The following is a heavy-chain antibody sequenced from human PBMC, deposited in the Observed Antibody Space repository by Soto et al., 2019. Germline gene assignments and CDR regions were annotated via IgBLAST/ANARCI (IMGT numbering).Heavy chain of an antibody. J-gene: IGHJ6*02. Sequence: ASVKVSCKASGYTFTSYGISWVRQAPGQGLEWMGWISAYNGNTNYAQKLKGRVTMTTDTSTSTAYMELRSLRSDDTAVYYCARERGQLVYYYYYGMDVWGQGTTVTVSS. CDR3: ARERGQLVYYYYYGMDV. CDR2: ISAYNGNT. D-gene: IGHD6-6*01. CDR1: GYTFTSYG. V-gene: IGHV1-18*01.